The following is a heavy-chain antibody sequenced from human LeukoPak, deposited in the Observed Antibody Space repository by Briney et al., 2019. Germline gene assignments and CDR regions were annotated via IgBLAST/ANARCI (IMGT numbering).Heavy chain of an antibody. V-gene: IGHV4-59*01. CDR3: AGTMVRGVTPYYFDY. CDR2: IYYSGST. Sequence: SETLSLTCTVSGGSISSYYWSWIRQPPGKGLEWIGYIYYSGSTNYNPSLKSRVTISVDTSKNQFSLKLSSVTAADTAVYYCAGTMVRGVTPYYFDYWGQGTLVTVSS. D-gene: IGHD3-10*01. J-gene: IGHJ4*02. CDR1: GGSISSYY.